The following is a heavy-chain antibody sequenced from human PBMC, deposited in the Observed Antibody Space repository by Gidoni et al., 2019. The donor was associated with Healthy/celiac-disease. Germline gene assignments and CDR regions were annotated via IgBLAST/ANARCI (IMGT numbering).Heavy chain of an antibody. CDR2: VSAYNGNT. CDR1: GYTCTSYG. J-gene: IGHJ5*02. D-gene: IGHD6-13*01. CDR3: ARGPIDSSSWHPFAP. V-gene: IGHV1-18*01. Sequence: QVQLVQSGAEVKKPGASVKVSCKASGYTCTSYGISWGRQAPGQGLEWLGWVSAYNGNTNYAQKLQGRVTMTTDTSTSTAYMELRSLRSDDTAVYYCARGPIDSSSWHPFAPWGQGTLVTVSS.